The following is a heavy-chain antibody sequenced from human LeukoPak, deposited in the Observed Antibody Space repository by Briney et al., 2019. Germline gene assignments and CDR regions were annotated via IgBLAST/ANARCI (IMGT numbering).Heavy chain of an antibody. V-gene: IGHV3-21*01. J-gene: IGHJ6*02. Sequence: GGSLRLSCAASGFTFSSYSMNWVRQAPGKGLEWVSSISSSSSYIYYADSVKGRFTISRDNAKNSLYLQMNSLRAEDTAVYYCARDGEIAAAGNYYYYGMDVWGQGTTVTVSS. CDR2: ISSSSSYI. CDR1: GFTFSSYS. D-gene: IGHD6-13*01. CDR3: ARDGEIAAAGNYYYYGMDV.